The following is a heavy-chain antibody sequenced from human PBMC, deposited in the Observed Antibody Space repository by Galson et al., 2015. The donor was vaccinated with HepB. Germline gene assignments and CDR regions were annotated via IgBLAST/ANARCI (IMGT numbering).Heavy chain of an antibody. CDR2: ISSRSSYI. Sequence: SLRLSCAVSGFTFSDHSMNWFRQAPGEGLEWVSSISSRSSYIYYADSVKGRFTISRDNAKNSLDLQMNSLRVEDTAVYYCTREGWGYYGSGSHYTDYYYKGMDVWGQGITVTVSS. V-gene: IGHV3-21*04. CDR3: TREGWGYYGSGSHYTDYYYKGMDV. CDR1: GFTFSDHS. J-gene: IGHJ6*02. D-gene: IGHD3-10*01.